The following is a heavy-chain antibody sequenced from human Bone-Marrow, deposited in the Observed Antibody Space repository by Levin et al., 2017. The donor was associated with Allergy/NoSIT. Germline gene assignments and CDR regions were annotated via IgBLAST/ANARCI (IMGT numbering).Heavy chain of an antibody. V-gene: IGHV3-21*01. CDR3: VSGPMIYVETSGYPTKFDY. CDR2: ISSSGRYI. Sequence: TSGGSLRLSCAASGFTVASYTMSWVRLAPGRGLEWVSSISSSGRYIYYSDSLKGRFTISRDNAKKSLFLLMNNLRAEDTAVYYCVSGPMIYVETSGYPTKFDYWGQGTLVTVSS. D-gene: IGHD3/OR15-3a*01. J-gene: IGHJ4*02. CDR1: GFTVASYT.